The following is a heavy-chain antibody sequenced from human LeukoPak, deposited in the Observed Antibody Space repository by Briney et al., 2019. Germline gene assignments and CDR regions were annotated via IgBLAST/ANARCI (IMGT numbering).Heavy chain of an antibody. CDR2: IFYSGNT. CDR1: GGSISSSGYY. J-gene: IGHJ4*02. CDR3: ARPGSTSGWYYFDF. V-gene: IGHV4-39*01. Sequence: PSETLSLTCTVSGGSISSSGYYWGWIRQPPGKGLEYIGSIFYSGNTYYNPSLKSRVTISVDTSRNQFSLQLSSVTAADTAVYYCARPGSTSGWYYFDFWGQGTLVTVSS. D-gene: IGHD6-19*01.